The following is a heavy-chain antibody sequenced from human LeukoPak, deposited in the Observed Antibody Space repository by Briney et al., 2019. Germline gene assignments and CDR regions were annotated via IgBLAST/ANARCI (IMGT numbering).Heavy chain of an antibody. CDR2: ISYDGSNE. D-gene: IGHD4-23*01. CDR1: GFTFSSYA. CDR3: ARALALYGGSRIDL. J-gene: IGHJ2*01. Sequence: QPGRSLRLSCAASGFTFSSYAMHWVRQAPGKGLEWVAVISYDGSNEYHADSVKGRFTISRDNSKNTLSLQMNSLRPEDTAVYYCARALALYGGSRIDLWGRGTLVTVSS. V-gene: IGHV3-30-3*01.